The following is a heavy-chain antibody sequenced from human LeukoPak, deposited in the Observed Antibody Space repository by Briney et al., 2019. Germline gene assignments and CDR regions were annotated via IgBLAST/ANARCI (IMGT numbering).Heavy chain of an antibody. V-gene: IGHV3-66*01. CDR3: ARGAMTLRYVGAKKGDTYFDY. CDR2: IYSGGST. Sequence: PGGSLRLSCAASGFTVSSNYMSWVRQAPGKGLEWVSVIYSGGSTYYADSVKGRFTISRDNSKNTLYLQMNSLRAEDTAVYYCARGAMTLRYVGAKKGDTYFDYWGQGTLVTVSS. CDR1: GFTVSSNY. J-gene: IGHJ4*02. D-gene: IGHD1-26*01.